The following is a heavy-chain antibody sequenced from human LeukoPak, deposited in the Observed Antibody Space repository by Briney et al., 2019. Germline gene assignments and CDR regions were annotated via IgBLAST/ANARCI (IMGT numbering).Heavy chain of an antibody. D-gene: IGHD3-10*01. Sequence: SVTVSFTSSAGTFNTYTSSWVRQAPGQRLGWMGRITPLSATPSQSQWIQGRVTINADISTNTVFLDLSSLRPEDTALYFCAGDPPGTPVGFDVWGQGTMVPVSS. CDR3: AGDPPGTPVGFDV. CDR1: AGTFNTYT. CDR2: ITPLSATP. J-gene: IGHJ3*01. V-gene: IGHV1-69*08.